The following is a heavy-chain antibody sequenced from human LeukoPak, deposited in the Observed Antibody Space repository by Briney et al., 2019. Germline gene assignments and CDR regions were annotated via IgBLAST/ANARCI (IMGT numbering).Heavy chain of an antibody. V-gene: IGHV3-23*01. J-gene: IGHJ5*02. D-gene: IGHD2-15*01. CDR3: GRYCSGASCYSGLS. CDR2: ISASGGST. CDR1: GLTFSNYF. Sequence: GGSLRLSCAASGLTFSNYFMTWVRRAPGKGLEWVSTISASGGSTYYADSVKGRFTISRDSSKNTLYLQMNSLRAEDTAVYYCGRYCSGASCYSGLSWGQGTLVTVSS.